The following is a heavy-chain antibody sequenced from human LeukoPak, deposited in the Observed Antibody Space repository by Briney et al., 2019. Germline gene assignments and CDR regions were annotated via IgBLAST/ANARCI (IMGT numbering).Heavy chain of an antibody. Sequence: SVRVSCKASGGTFSSYTISWVRQAPGQGLEWMGRIIPILGIANYAQKFQGRVTITADKSTSTAYMELSSLRSEDTAVYYCANTYRYSGSYYYDYWGQGTLVTVSS. V-gene: IGHV1-69*02. CDR2: IIPILGIA. J-gene: IGHJ4*02. CDR3: ANTYRYSGSYYYDY. CDR1: GGTFSSYT. D-gene: IGHD1-26*01.